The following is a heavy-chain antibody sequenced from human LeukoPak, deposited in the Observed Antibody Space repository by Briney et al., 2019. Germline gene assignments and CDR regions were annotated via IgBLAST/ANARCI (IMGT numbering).Heavy chain of an antibody. CDR1: GGSISSGSYY. D-gene: IGHD2-21*01. CDR3: ARAAVIPPPYYYYYYMDV. Sequence: SLTLSLTCTVSGGSISSGSYYWSWIRQPAGKGLEWIGRIYTSGSTNYNPSLKSRVTISVDTSKNQFSLKLSSVTAADTAVYYCARAAVIPPPYYYYYYMDVWGKGTTVTVSS. J-gene: IGHJ6*03. V-gene: IGHV4-61*02. CDR2: IYTSGST.